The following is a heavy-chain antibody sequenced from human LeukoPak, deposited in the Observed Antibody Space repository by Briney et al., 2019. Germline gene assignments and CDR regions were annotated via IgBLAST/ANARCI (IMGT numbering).Heavy chain of an antibody. CDR1: GGSISSGGYS. J-gene: IGHJ1*01. D-gene: IGHD3-22*01. Sequence: SDTLSLTCAVSGGSISSGGYSWSWIRQPPGEGLEWIGYIYHSGSTYYNPSLKSRVTISVDRSKNQFSLKLSSVTAADTAVYYCAATNITMIVVAPYFQHWDQGTLVTVSS. CDR3: AATNITMIVVAPYFQH. V-gene: IGHV4-30-2*01. CDR2: IYHSGST.